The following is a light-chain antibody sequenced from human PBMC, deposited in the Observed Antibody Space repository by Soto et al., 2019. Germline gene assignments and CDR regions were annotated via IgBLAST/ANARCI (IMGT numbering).Light chain of an antibody. CDR1: QSVSSSY. J-gene: IGKJ4*01. CDR2: GAS. Sequence: IVLTQSPGTLSLSTGERATLSCRTSQSVSSSYLAWYQQKPGQAPRLLIYGASSRATGIPDRFSGSGSGTDFTLTISRLEPEDFAVYYCQQYGSSPLLTFGGGTKVDIK. CDR3: QQYGSSPLLT. V-gene: IGKV3-20*01.